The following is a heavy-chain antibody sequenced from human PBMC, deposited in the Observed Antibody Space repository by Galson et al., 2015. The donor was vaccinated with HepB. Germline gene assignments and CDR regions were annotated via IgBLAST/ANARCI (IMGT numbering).Heavy chain of an antibody. J-gene: IGHJ4*02. CDR2: INPSGGST. CDR3: AGSPYYDFWSGYSPFDY. D-gene: IGHD3-3*01. V-gene: IGHV1-46*01. CDR1: GYTFTSYY. Sequence: SVKVSCKASGYTFTSYYMHWVRQAPGQGLEWMGIINPSGGSTSYAQKFQGRVTMTRDTSTSTVYMELSSLRSEDTAVYYCAGSPYYDFWSGYSPFDYWGQGTLVTVSS.